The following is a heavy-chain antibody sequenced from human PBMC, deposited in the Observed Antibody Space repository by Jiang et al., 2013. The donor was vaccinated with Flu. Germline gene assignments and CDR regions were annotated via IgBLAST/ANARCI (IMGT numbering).Heavy chain of an antibody. V-gene: IGHV3-30*18. J-gene: IGHJ6*02. CDR2: ISYDGSNK. D-gene: IGHD3-16*02. Sequence: VQLLESGGGVVQPGRSLRLSCAASGFTFSSYGMHWVRQAPGKGLEWVAVISYDGSNKYYADSVKGRFTISRDNSKNTLYLQMNSLRAEDTAVYYCAKDGSYRQYYYYGMDVWGQGTTVTVSS. CDR1: GFTFSSYG. CDR3: AKDGSYRQYYYYGMDV.